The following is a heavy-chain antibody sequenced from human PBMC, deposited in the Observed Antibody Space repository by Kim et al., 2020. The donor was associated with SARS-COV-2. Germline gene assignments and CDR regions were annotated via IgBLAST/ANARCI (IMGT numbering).Heavy chain of an antibody. J-gene: IGHJ5*02. CDR2: INHSGST. D-gene: IGHD1-26*01. CDR3: ARGRSPGGSYQNWFDP. V-gene: IGHV4-34*01. Sequence: SETLSLTCAVYGGSFSGYYWSWIRQPPGKGLEWIGEINHSGSTNYNPSLKSRVTISVDTSKNQFSLKLSSVTAADTAVYYCARGRSPGGSYQNWFDPWGQGTLVTVSS. CDR1: GGSFSGYY.